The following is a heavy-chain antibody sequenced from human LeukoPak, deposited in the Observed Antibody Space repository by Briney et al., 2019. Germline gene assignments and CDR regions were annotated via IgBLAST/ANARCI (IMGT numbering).Heavy chain of an antibody. Sequence: GGSPRLSCAASGFTFSGYGMHWVRPAPDKGLEWVAVIWYDGNNKYYAESVKGRFTISRDNSKNTLYLQMNSLRAEDTAVYYCAKDWGYTTMVSYYFDYWGQGALVTVSS. V-gene: IGHV3-33*06. J-gene: IGHJ4*02. CDR3: AKDWGYTTMVSYYFDY. D-gene: IGHD5-18*01. CDR2: IWYDGNNK. CDR1: GFTFSGYG.